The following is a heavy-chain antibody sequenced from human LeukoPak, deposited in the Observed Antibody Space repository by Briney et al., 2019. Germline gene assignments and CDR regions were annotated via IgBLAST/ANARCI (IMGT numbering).Heavy chain of an antibody. Sequence: GESLKISCKGSGYSFTSYWIGWVRQMPGKGLEWMEIIYPGDSDTRYSPSFQGQVTISADKSISTAYLQWSSLKASDTAMYYCARRSITMVRGVIITSPHFDYWGQGTLVTVSS. CDR3: ARRSITMVRGVIITSPHFDY. CDR2: IYPGDSDT. CDR1: GYSFTSYW. V-gene: IGHV5-51*01. D-gene: IGHD3-10*01. J-gene: IGHJ4*02.